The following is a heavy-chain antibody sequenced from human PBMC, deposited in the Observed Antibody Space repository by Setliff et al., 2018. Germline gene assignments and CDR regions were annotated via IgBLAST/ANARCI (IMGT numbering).Heavy chain of an antibody. CDR3: FGAGTCSY. J-gene: IGHJ4*02. CDR2: IRSDGNKK. V-gene: IGHV3-30*02. Sequence: PGGSLRLSCAASGFTLNTYGISWVRQAPGKGLEWVTFIRSDGNKKYFGDSVRGRFSISRDNSKNTVYLQMNSLKIEDTAVYYCFGAGTCSYWGQGALVTVSS. D-gene: IGHD3-10*01. CDR1: GFTLNTYG.